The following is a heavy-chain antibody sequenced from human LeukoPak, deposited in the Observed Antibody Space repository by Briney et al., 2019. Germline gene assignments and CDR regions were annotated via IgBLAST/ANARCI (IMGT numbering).Heavy chain of an antibody. Sequence: GSLRLSCAASGFTFSSYWMSWVRQAPGKGLEWVANIKQDGSEKYYVDSVKGRFTISRDNAKNTLYLQMNSLRAEDTAIYYCARDIRAAGLDYWGRGTLVTVSS. D-gene: IGHD6-13*01. V-gene: IGHV3-7*01. CDR2: IKQDGSEK. CDR3: ARDIRAAGLDY. CDR1: GFTFSSYW. J-gene: IGHJ4*02.